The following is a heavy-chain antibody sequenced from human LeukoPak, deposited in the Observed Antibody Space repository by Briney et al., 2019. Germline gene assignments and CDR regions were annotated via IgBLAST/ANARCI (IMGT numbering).Heavy chain of an antibody. V-gene: IGHV4-59*01. CDR2: IYYSGST. CDR1: GGSISSYY. D-gene: IGHD5-18*01. Sequence: SETLSLTCTVSGGSISSYYWSWIRQPPGKGLEWIGYIYYSGSTNYNPSLKSRVTISVDTSKNQFSLKLSSVTAADTAVYYCARVRIQLWPRGAFDIWGQGTMVTVSS. CDR3: ARVRIQLWPRGAFDI. J-gene: IGHJ3*02.